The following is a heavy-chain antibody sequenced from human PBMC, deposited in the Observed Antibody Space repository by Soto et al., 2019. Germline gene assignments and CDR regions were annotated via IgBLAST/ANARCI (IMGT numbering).Heavy chain of an antibody. D-gene: IGHD6-13*01. CDR3: AIDQTGITTAGGGRIDR. Sequence: QVQLVESGGGVVQPGRSLRLSCAASGFTFSTHAMHWVRQAPGKGLECVAIVSFDGSNKYYADSVQGRFTISRDKSKNTLYLKMSGLTPEDTAFYYCAIDQTGITTAGGGRIDRGGQGTLVTVSS. CDR2: VSFDGSNK. CDR1: GFTFSTHA. J-gene: IGHJ5*02. V-gene: IGHV3-30-3*01.